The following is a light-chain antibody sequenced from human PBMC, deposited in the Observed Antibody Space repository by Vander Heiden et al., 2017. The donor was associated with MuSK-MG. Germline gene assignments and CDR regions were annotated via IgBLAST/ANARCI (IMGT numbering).Light chain of an antibody. J-gene: IGKJ1*01. V-gene: IGKV3-20*01. CDR1: QSVGGSH. CDR2: GAS. Sequence: EIVLTQSPGTLSLSPGERATLSCRASQSVGGSHLAWYQQKPGQAPRPLIYGASYRATGIPDRFSGSGSGTDFTLTISRLEPEDFAVYYCQQEHSSPRTFGQGTKVEIK. CDR3: QQEHSSPRT.